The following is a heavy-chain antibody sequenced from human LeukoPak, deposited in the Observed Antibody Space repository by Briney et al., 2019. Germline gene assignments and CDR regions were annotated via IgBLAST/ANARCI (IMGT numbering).Heavy chain of an antibody. CDR2: INHSGST. CDR1: GGSFSGYY. V-gene: IGHV4-34*01. J-gene: IGHJ5*02. Sequence: SETLSLTCAVYGGSFSGYYRSWIRQPPGKGLDWIGEINHSGSTNYNPSLKSRVTISVDTSKNQFSLKLSSVTAADTAVYYCARGRTYYDFWSGSPFDPWGQGTLVTVSS. CDR3: ARGRTYYDFWSGSPFDP. D-gene: IGHD3-3*01.